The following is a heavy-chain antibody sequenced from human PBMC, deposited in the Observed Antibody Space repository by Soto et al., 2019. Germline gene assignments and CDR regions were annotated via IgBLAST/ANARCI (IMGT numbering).Heavy chain of an antibody. CDR1: GFTFTNAW. V-gene: IGHV3-30*09. J-gene: IGHJ4*02. Sequence: GGSLRLSCAASGFTFTNAWFNWVRQAPGKGLEWVAFISYDGNNKDYADSVKGRFDISRDNSKKTLYLHMNSLRLEDTAVYYCASPLYCNGGNCYAGFDYWGRGALVTVSS. CDR2: ISYDGNNK. CDR3: ASPLYCNGGNCYAGFDY. D-gene: IGHD2-15*01.